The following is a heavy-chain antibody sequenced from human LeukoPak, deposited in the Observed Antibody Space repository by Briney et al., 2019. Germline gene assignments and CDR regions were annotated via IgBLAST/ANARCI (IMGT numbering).Heavy chain of an antibody. Sequence: GGSLRLSCAASGFTFSSYSMNWVRQAPGKGLEWVSYISSSSSTIYYADSVKGRFTISRDNAKNSLYLQLNSLRPEDTALYYCSTDPRSLLYWGHGTLVTVSS. V-gene: IGHV3-48*04. CDR2: ISSSSSTI. J-gene: IGHJ4*01. CDR3: STDPRSLLY. CDR1: GFTFSSYS. D-gene: IGHD4-17*01.